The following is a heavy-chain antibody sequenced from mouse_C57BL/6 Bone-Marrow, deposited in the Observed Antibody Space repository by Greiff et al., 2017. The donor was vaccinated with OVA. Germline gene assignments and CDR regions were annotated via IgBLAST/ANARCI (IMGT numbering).Heavy chain of an antibody. CDR2: IYPRSGNT. Sequence: VHLVESGAELARPGASVKLSCKASGYTFTSYGISWVKQRTGQGLEWIGEIYPRSGNTYYNEKFKGKATLTADKSSSTAYMELRSLTSEDSAVYFCARDGIYGSRIFDYWGQGTTLTVSS. CDR3: ARDGIYGSRIFDY. J-gene: IGHJ2*01. V-gene: IGHV1-81*01. CDR1: GYTFTSYG. D-gene: IGHD1-1*01.